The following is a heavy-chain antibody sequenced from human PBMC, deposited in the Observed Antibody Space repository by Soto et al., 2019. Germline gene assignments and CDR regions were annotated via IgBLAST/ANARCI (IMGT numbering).Heavy chain of an antibody. CDR1: GYTFTGYY. D-gene: IGHD6-13*01. CDR3: ARANYGYSSSLGAFDI. Sequence: ASVKVSCKASGYTFTGYYMHWVRQAPGHGLEWMGWINPNSGGTNYAQKFQGWVTMNRDTSISTAYMELSRLRSDDTAVYYCARANYGYSSSLGAFDIWGQGTMVTVSS. J-gene: IGHJ3*02. V-gene: IGHV1-2*04. CDR2: INPNSGGT.